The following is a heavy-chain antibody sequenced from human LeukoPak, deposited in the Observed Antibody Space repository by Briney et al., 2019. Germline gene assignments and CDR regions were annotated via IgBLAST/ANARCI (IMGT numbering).Heavy chain of an antibody. CDR2: IRYDGSNK. CDR1: GFTFSSYG. CDR3: AKPAGYSSSWYPNFDY. Sequence: PGGSLRLSCAASGFTFSSYGMHWVRQAPGKGLEWVAFIRYDGSNKYYADSVKGRFTISRDNSKNTLYLQMNSLRDEDTAVYYCAKPAGYSSSWYPNFDYWGQGTLVTVSS. J-gene: IGHJ4*02. D-gene: IGHD6-13*01. V-gene: IGHV3-30*02.